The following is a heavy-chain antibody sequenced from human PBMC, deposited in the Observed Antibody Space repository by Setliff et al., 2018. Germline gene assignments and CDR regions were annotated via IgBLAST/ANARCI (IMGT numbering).Heavy chain of an antibody. J-gene: IGHJ4*02. CDR1: GFSLSTSGVG. CDR2: IYRDDDK. D-gene: IGHD3-22*01. CDR3: AHRRGDYYDSSGYYYDY. Sequence: SGPTLVNPTQTLTLTCTFSGFSLSTSGVGVGWIRQPPGKALEWLALIYRDDDKRYSPSLKSRLTITKDTSKNQVVLTMTNMDPVDTATYYCAHRRGDYYDSSGYYYDYWGQGTLVTV. V-gene: IGHV2-5*02.